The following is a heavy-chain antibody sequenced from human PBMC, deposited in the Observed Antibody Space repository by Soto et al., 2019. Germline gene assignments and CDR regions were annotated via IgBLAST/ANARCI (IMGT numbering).Heavy chain of an antibody. J-gene: IGHJ4*02. CDR1: EFTFSNYA. D-gene: IGHD4-4*01. Sequence: QVQLVESGGGAVQPGGSRRLSCAASEFTFSNYAMHWVRQAPGKGLQWLAVISYDGNNKYYADSVEGRFTISRDNSKNPVYLQMNSLRPEDPAVYFRARGPSYSYSYFDPWGQGTLVTVSS. CDR3: ARGPSYSYSYFDP. CDR2: ISYDGNNK. V-gene: IGHV3-30*03.